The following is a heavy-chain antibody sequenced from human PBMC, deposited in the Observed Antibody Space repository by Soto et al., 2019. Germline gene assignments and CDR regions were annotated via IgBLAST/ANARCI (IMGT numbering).Heavy chain of an antibody. V-gene: IGHV4-34*01. CDR1: GGSFSGYY. Sequence: QVQLQQWGAGLLKPSETLSLTCAVYGGSFSGYYWSWIRQPPGKGLEWIGEINHSGRTNYNPSLKSRVTISVDTSKNQFSLKLSSVTAADTAVYYCARGNAGYSSSWFQHWGQGTLVTVSS. J-gene: IGHJ1*01. CDR3: ARGNAGYSSSWFQH. CDR2: INHSGRT. D-gene: IGHD6-13*01.